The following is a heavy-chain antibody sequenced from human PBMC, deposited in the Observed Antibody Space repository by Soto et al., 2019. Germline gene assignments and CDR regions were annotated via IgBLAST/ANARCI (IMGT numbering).Heavy chain of an antibody. J-gene: IGHJ4*02. CDR3: LKDYYRKPVTGHDY. V-gene: IGHV3-23*01. Sequence: PGGSLRLSCAASGFTSSSYVMSWVRQAPGKGLEWVSSISTTGGSTYYADSVKGRFTISRDNSKDTLYVQMKGLRAEDTAIYYCLKDYYRKPVTGHDYWGQGTLVTVSS. CDR2: ISTTGGST. D-gene: IGHD6-19*01. CDR1: GFTSSSYV.